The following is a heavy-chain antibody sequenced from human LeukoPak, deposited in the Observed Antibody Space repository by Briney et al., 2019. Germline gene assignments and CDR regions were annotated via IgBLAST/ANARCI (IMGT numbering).Heavy chain of an antibody. D-gene: IGHD3-10*01. V-gene: IGHV1-2*02. CDR2: IHPNSGGT. Sequence: SVTVSCKASAYTFTSYGISWVRQAPGQGLEWMGWIHPNSGGTNYAKTFQGRVTMTRDTSISTAYMELSRLRSDDTAVYYCARVPISGSYSQYFCMDVWGKGTTVTISS. CDR3: ARVPISGSYSQYFCMDV. CDR1: AYTFTSYG. J-gene: IGHJ6*03.